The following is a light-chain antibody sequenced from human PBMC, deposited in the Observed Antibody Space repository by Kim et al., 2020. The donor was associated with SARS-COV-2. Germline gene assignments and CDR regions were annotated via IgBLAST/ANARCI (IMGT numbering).Light chain of an antibody. Sequence: EIVLTQSPGTLSLSPGERATLSCRASQSVSSSYLAWYQQKPGQASRLLIYGASSRATGIPDRLSGSGSGTDFTLTISRLEPEDFAVYYCQQYGSSPRTCDQGTKVDIK. V-gene: IGKV3-20*01. J-gene: IGKJ1*01. CDR2: GAS. CDR3: QQYGSSPRT. CDR1: QSVSSSY.